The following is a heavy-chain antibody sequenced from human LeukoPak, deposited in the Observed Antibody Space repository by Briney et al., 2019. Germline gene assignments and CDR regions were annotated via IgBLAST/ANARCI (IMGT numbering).Heavy chain of an antibody. CDR1: GGTFSSYT. Sequence: SVKVSCKASGGTFSSYTISWVRQAPGQGLEWMGRIIPILGIANYAQEFQGRVTITADKSTSTAYMELSSLRSEDTAVYYCARQPDIAAHTHWGQGTLVTVSS. D-gene: IGHD6-6*01. CDR3: ARQPDIAAHTH. CDR2: IIPILGIA. V-gene: IGHV1-69*02. J-gene: IGHJ4*02.